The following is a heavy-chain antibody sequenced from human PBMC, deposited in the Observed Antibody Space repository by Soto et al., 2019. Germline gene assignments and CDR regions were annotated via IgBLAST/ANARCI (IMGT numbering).Heavy chain of an antibody. J-gene: IGHJ5*02. CDR2: IYYSGST. Sequence: PETLSLTCTVSGGSISSSSYYWGWIRQPPGKGLEWIGSIYYSGSTYYNPSLKSRVTISVDTSKNQFSLKLSSVTAADTAVYYCARRALYNWFDPWGQGTLVTVPS. V-gene: IGHV4-39*01. CDR1: GGSISSSSYY. CDR3: ARRALYNWFDP.